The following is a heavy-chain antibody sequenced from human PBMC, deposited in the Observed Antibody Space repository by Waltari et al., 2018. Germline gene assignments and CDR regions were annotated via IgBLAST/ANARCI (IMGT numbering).Heavy chain of an antibody. Sequence: QMQLVQSGPEVKKPGTSVKVSCKASGFTFTSSAVQWVRQARGQRLEWRGWIVVGSGNSNYAQKCQERVTITRDMSTSTAYMELSSLRSEDTAVYYCAAAPYVVPAANYWGQGTLVTVSS. J-gene: IGHJ4*02. CDR1: GFTFTSSA. CDR3: AAAPYVVPAANY. D-gene: IGHD2-2*01. CDR2: IVVGSGNS. V-gene: IGHV1-58*01.